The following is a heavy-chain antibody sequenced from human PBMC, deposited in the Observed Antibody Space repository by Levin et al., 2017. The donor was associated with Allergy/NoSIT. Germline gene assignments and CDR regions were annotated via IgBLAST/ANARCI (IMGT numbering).Heavy chain of an antibody. V-gene: IGHV7-4-1*02. J-gene: IGHJ3*02. D-gene: IGHD2-15*01. Sequence: ASVKVSCKASGYIFVRYAMNWVRQAPGQGLEWMGWINTNSGNPTYAQGFTGRFVFSLDTSVSTAYLQISSLKAEDTAVYYCARDPATANFAFDIWGHGTMVTVSS. CDR1: GYIFVRYA. CDR3: ARDPATANFAFDI. CDR2: INTNSGNP.